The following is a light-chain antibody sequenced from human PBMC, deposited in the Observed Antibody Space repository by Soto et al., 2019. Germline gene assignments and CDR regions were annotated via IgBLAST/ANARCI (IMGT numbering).Light chain of an antibody. V-gene: IGKV4-1*01. CDR1: QSVLYSSNNKNY. J-gene: IGKJ4*01. Sequence: DIVMTQSPDSLAVSLGERATINCKSSQSVLYSSNNKNYLAWYQQKPGQPPKLLIYWASTRKSGVPDRFSGIGSGTDLTLTTSSLQAEDVAVYYCQQYYTTLTFGGGTKVEIK. CDR3: QQYYTTLT. CDR2: WAS.